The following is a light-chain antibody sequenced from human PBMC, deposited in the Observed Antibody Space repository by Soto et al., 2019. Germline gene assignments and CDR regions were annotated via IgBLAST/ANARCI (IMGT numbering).Light chain of an antibody. Sequence: QSVLTQPASVSGSPGQSITISCTGTSSDVGGYNYVSWYQQHPGKAPKLMIYEVSNRPAGVPDRFSGSKSGNTASLTVSGLQAEDEADYYCSSDAGNYNYVFGTGTKVTVL. CDR3: SSDAGNYNYV. V-gene: IGLV2-8*01. J-gene: IGLJ1*01. CDR2: EVS. CDR1: SSDVGGYNY.